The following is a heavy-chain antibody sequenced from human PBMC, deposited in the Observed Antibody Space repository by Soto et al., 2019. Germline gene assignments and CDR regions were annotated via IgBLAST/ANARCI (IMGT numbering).Heavy chain of an antibody. CDR3: AREKGGGSDLDY. J-gene: IGHJ4*02. D-gene: IGHD1-26*01. CDR2: MNPNSGNT. CDR1: GYTFTSYD. V-gene: IGHV1-8*01. Sequence: QVQLVQSGAEVKKPGASVKVSCKASGYTFTSYDINWVRQATGQGLEWMGWMNPNSGNTGYAQKXXGXXTMTRNTSISTAYMELSSLRSEETAVYYCAREKGGGSDLDYWGQGTLVTVSS.